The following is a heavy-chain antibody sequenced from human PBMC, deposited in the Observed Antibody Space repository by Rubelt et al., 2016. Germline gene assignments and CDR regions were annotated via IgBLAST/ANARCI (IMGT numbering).Heavy chain of an antibody. CDR1: GYTFTSYG. J-gene: IGHJ4*02. CDR2: ISAYNGNT. D-gene: IGHD1-7*01. CDR3: ARDLPPFRRYNWNFPLDY. V-gene: IGHV1-18*01. Sequence: QVQLVQSGAEVKKPGASVKVSCKASGYTFTSYGISWVRQAPGQGLEWMGWISAYNGNTNYAQKLQGRVTMTPDTSTRAAYMELRSLRSDDTAVYYCARDLPPFRRYNWNFPLDYWGQGTLVTVSS.